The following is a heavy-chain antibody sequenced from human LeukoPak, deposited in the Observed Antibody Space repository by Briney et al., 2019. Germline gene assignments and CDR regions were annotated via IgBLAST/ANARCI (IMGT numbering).Heavy chain of an antibody. V-gene: IGHV4-59*01. J-gene: IGHJ4*02. D-gene: IGHD2-21*02. Sequence: SETLSLTCTVSGGSISSYYWSWIRQPPGKGLEWIAYLFYSGSTDYNPSLESRVTISVDTSKNQFSLKLRSVTAADTAVYYCARTIAGDCYLDYWGQGTLVTVSS. CDR1: GGSISSYY. CDR2: LFYSGST. CDR3: ARTIAGDCYLDY.